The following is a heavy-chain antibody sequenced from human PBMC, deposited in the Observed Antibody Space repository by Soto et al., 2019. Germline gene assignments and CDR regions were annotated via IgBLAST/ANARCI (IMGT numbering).Heavy chain of an antibody. V-gene: IGHV1-2*04. CDR3: ARECGNYYGSGSYYRRQPFDI. CDR1: GYTFTGYY. D-gene: IGHD3-10*01. Sequence: ASVKVSCKASGYTFTGYYMHWVLQAPGQGLEWMGWINPNSGGTNYAQKFQGWVTMTRDTSISTAYMELSRLRSDDTAVYYCARECGNYYGSGSYYRRQPFDIWGQGTMVTVSS. CDR2: INPNSGGT. J-gene: IGHJ3*02.